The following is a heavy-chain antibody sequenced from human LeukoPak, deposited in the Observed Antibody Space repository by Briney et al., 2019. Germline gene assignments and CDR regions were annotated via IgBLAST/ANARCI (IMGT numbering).Heavy chain of an antibody. CDR1: GFNFSNYT. CDR3: ARATRRGYYRWQNAFDI. CDR2: ISSANIR. J-gene: IGHJ3*02. V-gene: IGHV3-69-1*01. D-gene: IGHD3-22*01. Sequence: KPGGSLRLSCAASGFNFSNYTMNWVRHTPGKGLQWVSFISSANIRYYADSMKGRFAISTENVKNSLYLQMNRLRAEDTAVYYCARATRRGYYRWQNAFDIWGQGTRVTVSS.